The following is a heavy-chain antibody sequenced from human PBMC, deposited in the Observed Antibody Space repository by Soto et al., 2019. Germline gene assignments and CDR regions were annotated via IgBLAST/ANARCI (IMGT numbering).Heavy chain of an antibody. CDR2: INPNSGGT. CDR1: GYTFTGYY. V-gene: IGHV1-2*04. J-gene: IGHJ6*03. CDR3: ARGFGGYRSNYHYYYMDV. D-gene: IGHD5-12*01. Sequence: ASVKVSCKASGYTFTGYYMHWVRQAPGQGLEWMGWINPNSGGTNYAQKFQGWVTMTRDTSISTAYMELSRLRSDDTAVYYCARGFGGYRSNYHYYYMDVWGKGTTVIVSS.